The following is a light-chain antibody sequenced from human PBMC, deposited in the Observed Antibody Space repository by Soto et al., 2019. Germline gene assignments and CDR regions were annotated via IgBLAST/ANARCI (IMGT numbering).Light chain of an antibody. CDR3: HQYGTLPLS. J-gene: IGKJ4*01. CDR1: QSLGSTF. CDR2: GAS. Sequence: EILLTQSPGTLSLSPRDRATLSCRASQSLGSTFLAWYQQKSGQSPRLLIYGASDRATDIPDRFSGSGSGADFTLTISRLEPEDFAVYFCHQYGTLPLSFGGGTKVEIK. V-gene: IGKV3-20*01.